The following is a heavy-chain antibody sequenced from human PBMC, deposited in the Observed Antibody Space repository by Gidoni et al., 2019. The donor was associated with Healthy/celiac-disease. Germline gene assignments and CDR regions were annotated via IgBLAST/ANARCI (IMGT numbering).Heavy chain of an antibody. CDR2: ISSSSSYI. Sequence: EVQLVESGGGLVKPGGSLRLSCAASGFTFSSYSMKWVRQAPGKGLEWVSSISSSSSYIYYADSVKGRVTISRDNAKNSLYLQMNSLRAEDTAVYYCARDREVLRYFDWSLEYYYYYGMDVWGQGTTVTVSS. CDR3: ARDREVLRYFDWSLEYYYYYGMDV. V-gene: IGHV3-21*01. D-gene: IGHD3-9*01. J-gene: IGHJ6*02. CDR1: GFTFSSYS.